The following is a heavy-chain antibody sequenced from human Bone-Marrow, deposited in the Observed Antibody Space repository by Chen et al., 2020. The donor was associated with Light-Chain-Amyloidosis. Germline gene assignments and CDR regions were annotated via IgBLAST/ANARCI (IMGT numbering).Heavy chain of an antibody. J-gene: IGHJ5*02. CDR1: GYTFTSYG. Sequence: QVQLVQSGAEVKKPGASVKVSCKASGYTFTSYGISWVRQAPGQGLEWMGWISAYNGNTNYAQKLQGRVTMTTDTSTSTAYRELRSLRSDDTAVYYCAKTPRTDYDIVANWFDPWGQGTLVTVSS. D-gene: IGHD3-9*01. V-gene: IGHV1-18*01. CDR3: AKTPRTDYDIVANWFDP. CDR2: ISAYNGNT.